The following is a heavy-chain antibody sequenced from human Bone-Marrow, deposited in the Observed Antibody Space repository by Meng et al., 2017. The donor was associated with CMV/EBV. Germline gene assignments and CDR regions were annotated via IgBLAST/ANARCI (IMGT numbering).Heavy chain of an antibody. CDR3: ARVLWSCYYQRTYYGMDV. D-gene: IGHD3-3*01. Sequence: SETLSFTCAVPGGSISTTVWWSWVRQSPGKGLEWLGEIDHSGSTNYNPAHERRVTISVDKTKNQFNLKLRSWTAADTAVYYCARVLWSCYYQRTYYGMDVWGQGTMVTVSS. CDR1: GGSISTTVW. V-gene: IGHV4-4*02. J-gene: IGHJ6*02. CDR2: IDHSGST.